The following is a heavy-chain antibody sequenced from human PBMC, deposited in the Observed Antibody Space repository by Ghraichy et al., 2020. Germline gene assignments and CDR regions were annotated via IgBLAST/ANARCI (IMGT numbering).Heavy chain of an antibody. D-gene: IGHD3-9*01. Sequence: GGSLRLSCAASGFTFDDYAMHWVRQAPGKGLEWVSLISGDGGSTYYADSVKGRFTISRDNSKNSLYLQMNSLRTEDTALYYCAKDRYDILTRFRAYYYYGMDVWGQGTTVTVSS. CDR2: ISGDGGST. J-gene: IGHJ6*02. CDR3: AKDRYDILTRFRAYYYYGMDV. V-gene: IGHV3-43*02. CDR1: GFTFDDYA.